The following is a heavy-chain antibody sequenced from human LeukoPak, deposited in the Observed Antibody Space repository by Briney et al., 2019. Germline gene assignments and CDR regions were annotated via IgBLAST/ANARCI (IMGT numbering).Heavy chain of an antibody. Sequence: SVKVSCKASGGTFSSYAISWVRQAPGQGLEWMGRIIPILGIANYAQKFQGRVTITADKSTSTAYMELSSLRSEDTAVYYCARERGDSLYYYDSSGYIGGQGTLVTVSS. CDR1: GGTFSSYA. D-gene: IGHD3-22*01. J-gene: IGHJ4*02. CDR2: IIPILGIA. CDR3: ARERGDSLYYYDSSGYI. V-gene: IGHV1-69*04.